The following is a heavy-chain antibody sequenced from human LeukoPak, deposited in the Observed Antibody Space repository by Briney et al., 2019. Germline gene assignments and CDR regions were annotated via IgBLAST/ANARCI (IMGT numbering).Heavy chain of an antibody. CDR1: GGTFENYA. Sequence: VASVKVSCKASGGTFENYAINWIRQSPGQGLEWMGRIIPIFGITDYAQKFQGRVTFTADTATSTAYIELTSLRSDDTAVYFCARVVRGFDPWGQGTLVTISS. CDR3: ARVVRGFDP. CDR2: IIPIFGIT. D-gene: IGHD4-23*01. V-gene: IGHV1-69*04. J-gene: IGHJ5*02.